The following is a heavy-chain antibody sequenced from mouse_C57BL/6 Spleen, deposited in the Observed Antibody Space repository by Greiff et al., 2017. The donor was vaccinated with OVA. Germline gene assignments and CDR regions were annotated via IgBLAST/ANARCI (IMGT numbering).Heavy chain of an antibody. Sequence: EVKLMESGPELVKPGASVKIPCKASGYTFTDYNMDWVKQSHGKSLEWIGDINPNNGGTIYNQKFKGKATLTVDKSSSTAYMELRSLTSEDTAVYYCARSGGYALFFAYWGQGTLVTVSA. CDR1: GYTFTDYN. D-gene: IGHD2-2*01. J-gene: IGHJ3*01. V-gene: IGHV1-18*01. CDR2: INPNNGGT. CDR3: ARSGGYALFFAY.